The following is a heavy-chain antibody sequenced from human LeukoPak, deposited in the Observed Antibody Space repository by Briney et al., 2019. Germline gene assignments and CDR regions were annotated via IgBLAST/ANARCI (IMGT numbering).Heavy chain of an antibody. D-gene: IGHD1-26*01. V-gene: IGHV1-69*04. Sequence: ASVKVSCKASGGTFSSYAISWVRQAPGQGLEWMGRIIPILGIANYAQKFQGRVTITADKSTSTAYMELSSLRSEDTAVYYCAREEDSGSYLEYYFDYWGQGTLVTVSS. J-gene: IGHJ4*02. CDR3: AREEDSGSYLEYYFDY. CDR2: IIPILGIA. CDR1: GGTFSSYA.